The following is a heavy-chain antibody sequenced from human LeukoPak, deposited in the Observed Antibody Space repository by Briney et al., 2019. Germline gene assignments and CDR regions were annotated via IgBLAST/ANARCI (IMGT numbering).Heavy chain of an antibody. D-gene: IGHD3-10*01. Sequence: GESLKISCKGSGYSFSSNWIGWVRQMPGKSLEWMGIIYPGDSDTRFSPSFQGQVTISADKSISTAYLQWNSLKASDTAMYYCARQDAGSYGYFAYWGQGTLVTVSS. CDR2: IYPGDSDT. CDR1: GYSFSSNW. J-gene: IGHJ4*02. CDR3: ARQDAGSYGYFAY. V-gene: IGHV5-51*01.